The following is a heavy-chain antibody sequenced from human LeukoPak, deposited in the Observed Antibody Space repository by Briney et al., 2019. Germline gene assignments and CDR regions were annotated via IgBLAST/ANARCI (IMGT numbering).Heavy chain of an antibody. CDR1: GFTFSSYA. V-gene: IGHV3-30*14. CDR3: ARSGFDY. J-gene: IGHJ4*02. CDR2: ISYDGSNK. Sequence: GGSLRLSCAASGFTFSSYAMHWVRQAPGKGLEWVAVISYDGSNKYYADSVKGRFTISRDNSKNTLYLQMNSLRVEDTAVYYCARSGFDYWGQGALVTVSS.